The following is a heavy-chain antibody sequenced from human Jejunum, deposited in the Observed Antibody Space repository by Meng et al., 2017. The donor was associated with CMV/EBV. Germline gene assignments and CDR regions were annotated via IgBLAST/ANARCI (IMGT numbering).Heavy chain of an antibody. CDR2: IYAGGST. D-gene: IGHD7-27*01. CDR3: ASSQLGVTKEFDY. Sequence: EVQVGASGGGLGQPGGSLRLSCAASGFTVKINYMGWVRQAPGKGLEWVSDIYAGGSTNYADSVKGRFTISRDNSKNTLYLQMNSLRAEDTAVYYCASSQLGVTKEFDYWGQGTLVTVSS. J-gene: IGHJ4*02. CDR1: GFTVKINY. V-gene: IGHV3-66*01.